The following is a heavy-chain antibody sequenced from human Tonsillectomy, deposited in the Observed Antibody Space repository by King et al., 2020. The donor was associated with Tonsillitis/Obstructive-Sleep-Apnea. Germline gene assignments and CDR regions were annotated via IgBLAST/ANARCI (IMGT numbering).Heavy chain of an antibody. Sequence: VQLVQSGAEVKKPGESLRISCKGSGYSFTSYWISWVRQMPGKGLEWMGRIDPSDAYTNYSPSFQGHVTISADKSISTAYLQWSSLKASDTAMYYCARPIGGHYYSYGMAVWGQGNTVTVSS. D-gene: IGHD1-26*01. CDR1: GYSFTSYW. CDR3: ARPIGGHYYSYGMAV. CDR2: IDPSDAYT. J-gene: IGHJ6*02. V-gene: IGHV5-10-1*03.